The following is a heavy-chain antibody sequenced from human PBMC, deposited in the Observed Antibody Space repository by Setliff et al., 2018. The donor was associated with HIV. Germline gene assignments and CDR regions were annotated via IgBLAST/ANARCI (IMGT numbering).Heavy chain of an antibody. Sequence: SVKVSCKASGGPLSSYVISWVRQAPGQGPEWMGGIIPMYGVTNYAQKFQGRVTITTDESTSTAYMELSSLRSEDTAVYYCALPYCSGGNCWSSASLPPAGWFDPWGQGTLVTVSS. CDR1: GGPLSSYV. CDR3: ALPYCSGGNCWSSASLPPAGWFDP. J-gene: IGHJ5*02. CDR2: IIPMYGVT. D-gene: IGHD2-15*01. V-gene: IGHV1-69*05.